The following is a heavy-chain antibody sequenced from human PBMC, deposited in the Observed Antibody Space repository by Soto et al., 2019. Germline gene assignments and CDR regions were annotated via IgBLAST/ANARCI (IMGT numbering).Heavy chain of an antibody. D-gene: IGHD1-1*01. CDR3: ASWHEREHAYDV. CDR1: GLTVSGKKY. CDR2: LYDVDGS. Sequence: DVQLVESGGGLIQPGESQRLSCAAFGLTVSGKKYVAWVRQAPGKGLEWVSALYDVDGSFYADSVKGRFTTSSDSSKTTVYLQMNGLRPDDTAVYYCASWHEREHAYDVWGQGTTVTVSS. V-gene: IGHV3-53*01. J-gene: IGHJ3*01.